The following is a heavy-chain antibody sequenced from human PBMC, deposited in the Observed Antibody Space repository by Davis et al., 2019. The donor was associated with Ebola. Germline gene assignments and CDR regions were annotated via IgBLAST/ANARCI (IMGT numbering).Heavy chain of an antibody. J-gene: IGHJ6*02. CDR1: GGSFSGYY. Sequence: PSETLSLTCAVYGGSFSGYYWSWIRQPPGKGLEWIGEINHSGSTNYNPSLKSRVTISVDTSKNQFSLKLSSVTAADTAVYYCARGRIHYYYGMDVWGQGTTVTASS. V-gene: IGHV4-34*01. D-gene: IGHD5-18*01. CDR2: INHSGST. CDR3: ARGRIHYYYGMDV.